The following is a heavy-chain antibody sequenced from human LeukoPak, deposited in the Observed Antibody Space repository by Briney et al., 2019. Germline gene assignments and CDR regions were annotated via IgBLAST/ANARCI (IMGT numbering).Heavy chain of an antibody. Sequence: GGSLRLSCAASGFTFSSYSMNWVRQAPGKGLEWVSSISSSSSYIYYADSVKGRFTISRDNAKNSLYLQMNSLRAEDTAVYYCARGPTGYSSSWTYYYYYYYMDVWGKGTTVTVSS. D-gene: IGHD6-13*01. CDR2: ISSSSSYI. CDR1: GFTFSSYS. V-gene: IGHV3-21*01. CDR3: ARGPTGYSSSWTYYYYYYYMDV. J-gene: IGHJ6*03.